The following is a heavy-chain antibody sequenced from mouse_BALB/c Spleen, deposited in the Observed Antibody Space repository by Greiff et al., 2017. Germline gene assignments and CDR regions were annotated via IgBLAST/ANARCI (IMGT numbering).Heavy chain of an antibody. CDR3: ARGGLNAMDY. CDR1: GYSITSDYA. V-gene: IGHV3-2*02. J-gene: IGHJ4*01. D-gene: IGHD2-2*01. Sequence: EVQLQESGPGLVKPSQSLSLTCTVTGYSITSDYAWNWIRQFPGNKLEWMGYISYSGSTSYNPSLKSRISITRDTSKNQFFLQLNSVTTEDTATYYCARGGLNAMDYWGQGTSVTVSS. CDR2: ISYSGST.